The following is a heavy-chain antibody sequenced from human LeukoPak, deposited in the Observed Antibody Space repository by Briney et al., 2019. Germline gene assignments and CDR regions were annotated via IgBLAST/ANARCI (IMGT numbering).Heavy chain of an antibody. CDR2: IYTSGST. CDR1: GGSLSSYY. CDR3: ARPLYCSSTSCGAFDI. Sequence: SETLSLTCTVSGGSLSSYYWSWIRQRPGKGLEWIGYIYTSGSTNYNPSLKSRATISVDTSKNQFSLKLSSMTAADTAVYYSARPLYCSSTSCGAFDIWGQGTMVTVSS. J-gene: IGHJ3*02. D-gene: IGHD2-2*01. V-gene: IGHV4-4*09.